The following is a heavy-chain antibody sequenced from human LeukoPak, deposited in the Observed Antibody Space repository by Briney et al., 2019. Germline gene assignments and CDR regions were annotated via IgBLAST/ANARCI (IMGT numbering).Heavy chain of an antibody. V-gene: IGHV3-48*04. Sequence: GGSLTLSCAASGFTLNKYSMSWVRQAPGKGLEWISYIDGSSATIYYADSVKGRFTTSRDNTKNSVYLHMNSLRAEDTAMYYCATYGRDGYKGFYWGQGTLVTVSS. CDR2: IDGSSATI. J-gene: IGHJ4*02. D-gene: IGHD5-24*01. CDR3: ATYGRDGYKGFY. CDR1: GFTLNKYS.